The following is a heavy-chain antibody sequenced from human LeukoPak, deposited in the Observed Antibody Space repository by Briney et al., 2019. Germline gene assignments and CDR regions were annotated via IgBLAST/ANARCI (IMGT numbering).Heavy chain of an antibody. CDR1: GYIFTGHS. J-gene: IGHJ6*02. D-gene: IGHD1-26*01. Sequence: ASVKVSCKASGYIFTGHSIHWVRQAPGQGLEWMGWITPETGGTNYAQKFEGRVTMTRDTSITTAYLELSRLRYDDTAVYYCAREERESGGMDVWGQGTTVTVSS. V-gene: IGHV1-2*02. CDR2: ITPETGGT. CDR3: AREERESGGMDV.